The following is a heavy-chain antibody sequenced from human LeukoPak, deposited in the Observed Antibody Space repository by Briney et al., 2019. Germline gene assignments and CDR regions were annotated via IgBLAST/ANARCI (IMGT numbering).Heavy chain of an antibody. CDR2: ISGRGEAI. CDR3: ARTYGSGSLDY. Sequence: GGSLRLSCAASGFTFSSYRMNWVRQAPGKGLEWVSYISGRGEAIFYADSVQGRFTISRDNAKNSIYLQMNGLTAEDTAVYYCARTYGSGSLDYGGQGTLVTVSS. J-gene: IGHJ4*02. CDR1: GFTFSSYR. D-gene: IGHD2-15*01. V-gene: IGHV3-48*01.